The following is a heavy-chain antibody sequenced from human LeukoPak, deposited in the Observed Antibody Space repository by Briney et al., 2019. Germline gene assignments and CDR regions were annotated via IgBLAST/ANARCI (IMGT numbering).Heavy chain of an antibody. CDR1: GSIFSDYS. Sequence: PGGSLRLSCAASGSIFSDYSMNWVRQAPGKGLEWISYIGISSGNTKYADSVKGRFTISGDNAKNSLYLQMNSLRVEDTAVYYCARDHNYAFDNWGQGTLVTVSS. D-gene: IGHD1-1*01. CDR2: IGISSGNT. CDR3: ARDHNYAFDN. V-gene: IGHV3-48*04. J-gene: IGHJ4*02.